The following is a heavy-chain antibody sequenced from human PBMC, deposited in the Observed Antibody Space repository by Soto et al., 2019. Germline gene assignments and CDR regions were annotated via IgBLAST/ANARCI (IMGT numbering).Heavy chain of an antibody. CDR1: GGSSINYY. J-gene: IGHJ4*02. V-gene: IGHV4-59*01. D-gene: IGHD7-27*01. CDR3: ERSWGPYLDF. CDR2: IYYSGST. Sequence: SLILPDTSTVVGGSSINYYGSWILQPPGKGLEWIGYIYYSGSTDYDPSLKSRVTISVDTSRNQFSLKLSSVTAADMAVNYCERSWGPYLDFWGQRLLVTVSS.